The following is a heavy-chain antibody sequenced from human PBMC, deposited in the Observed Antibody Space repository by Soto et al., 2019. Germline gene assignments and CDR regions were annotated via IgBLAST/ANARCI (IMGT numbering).Heavy chain of an antibody. CDR2: IYHSGST. V-gene: IGHV4-30-2*01. J-gene: IGHJ4*02. Sequence: PSQTLPVTKSVSGGSIGNGGCSWIWIRQPPGKGLEWIGYIYHSGSTYYNPSLKSRVTISVDRSKNQFSLKLSSVTAADTAVYYCATAPGPYWGQGTLVTVSS. CDR1: GGSIGNGGCS. CDR3: ATAPGPY.